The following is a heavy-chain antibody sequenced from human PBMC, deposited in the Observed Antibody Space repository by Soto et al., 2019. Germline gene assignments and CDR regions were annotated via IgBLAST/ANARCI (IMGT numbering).Heavy chain of an antibody. CDR3: ASSSRAAAGTLHY. D-gene: IGHD6-13*01. Sequence: QVQLQESGPGLVKPSQTLSLTCTVSGGSISSGGYYWSWIRQHPGKGLEWIGYIYYSGSTYYNPSLTSRVTIAVDTSKNQFSLKLSSVTVADTAVYYCASSSRAAAGTLHYWGQGTLVTVSS. J-gene: IGHJ4*02. V-gene: IGHV4-31*03. CDR2: IYYSGST. CDR1: GGSISSGGYY.